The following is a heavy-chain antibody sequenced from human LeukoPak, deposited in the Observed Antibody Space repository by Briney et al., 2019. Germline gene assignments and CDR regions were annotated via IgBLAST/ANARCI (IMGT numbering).Heavy chain of an antibody. CDR2: ISSSGSTI. J-gene: IGHJ4*02. CDR3: ARDHLVGEFLYYFDY. V-gene: IGHV3-11*04. Sequence: PGGSLRLSCAASGFTFSDYYMSWIRQAPGKGLEWVSYISSSGSTIYYADSVKGRFTISRDNAKNSLYLQMNSLRAEDTAVYYCARDHLVGEFLYYFDYWGQGTLVTVSS. D-gene: IGHD1-26*01. CDR1: GFTFSDYY.